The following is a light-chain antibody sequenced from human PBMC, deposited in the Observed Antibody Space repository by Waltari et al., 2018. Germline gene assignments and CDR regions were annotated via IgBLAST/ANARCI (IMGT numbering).Light chain of an antibody. V-gene: IGLV2-14*03. CDR2: DVN. J-gene: IGLJ2*01. Sequence: QSALTQPASMSGSPGQLITISCTGSNSDIGRYNYVSWYQQYPGNAPKVLNYDVNKRPSVDSDRFSGPKSGNTASLTIAWLQAEDEADYYCSSYTLDIKMIFGGGTKLTVL. CDR1: NSDIGRYNY. CDR3: SSYTLDIKMI.